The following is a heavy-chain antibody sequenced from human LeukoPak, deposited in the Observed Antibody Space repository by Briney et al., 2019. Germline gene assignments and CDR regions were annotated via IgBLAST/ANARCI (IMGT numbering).Heavy chain of an antibody. J-gene: IGHJ5*02. CDR2: INAGNGNT. CDR3: ARDRGDYDFAPYNWFDP. Sequence: ASVKVSCKASGYTFTSYAMHWVRQASGQRLEWMGWINAGNGNTKYSQKFQGRVTITRDTSASTAYMELSSLRSEDTAVYYCARDRGDYDFAPYNWFDPWGQGTLVTVSS. CDR1: GYTFTSYA. V-gene: IGHV1-3*01. D-gene: IGHD3-3*01.